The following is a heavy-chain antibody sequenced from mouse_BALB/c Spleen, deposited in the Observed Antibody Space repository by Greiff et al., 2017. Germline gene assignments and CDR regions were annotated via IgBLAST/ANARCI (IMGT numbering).Heavy chain of an antibody. D-gene: IGHD1-2*01. V-gene: IGHV14-3*02. CDR3: ARSRPIHYYGYWFAY. CDR1: GFNIKDTY. CDR2: IDPANGNT. J-gene: IGHJ3*01. Sequence: EVKLMESGAELVKPGASVKLSCTASGFNIKDTYMHWVKQRPEQGLEWIGRIDPANGNTKYDPKFQGKATITADTSSNTAYLQLSSLTSEDTAVYYCARSRPIHYYGYWFAYWGQGTLVTVSA.